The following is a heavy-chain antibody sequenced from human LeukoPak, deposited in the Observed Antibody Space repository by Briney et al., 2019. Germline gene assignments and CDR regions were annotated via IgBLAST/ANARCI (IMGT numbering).Heavy chain of an antibody. J-gene: IGHJ4*02. CDR3: AKDDIY. Sequence: SVKVSCKTSGGTFNNSAISWVRQAPGQGLEWLGGIMPLFGTAGYAQKFQGRVTITKDESTRTVYLELTSLTSDDTAVYYCAKDDIYWGQGTLVTVSS. V-gene: IGHV1-69*05. CDR1: GGTFNNSA. CDR2: IMPLFGTA.